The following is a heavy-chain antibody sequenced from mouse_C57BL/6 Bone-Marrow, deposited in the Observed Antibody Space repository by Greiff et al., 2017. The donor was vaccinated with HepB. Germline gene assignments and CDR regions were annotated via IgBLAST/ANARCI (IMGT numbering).Heavy chain of an antibody. Sequence: EVHLVESGGGLVQPKGSLKLSCAASGFSFNTYAMNWVRQAPGKGLEWVARIRSKSNNYATYYADSVKDRFTISRDDSESMLYLQMNNLKTEDTAMYYCVRQPYYGDWYFDVWGTGTTVTVSS. CDR3: VRQPYYGDWYFDV. J-gene: IGHJ1*03. D-gene: IGHD1-1*01. V-gene: IGHV10-1*01. CDR2: IRSKSNNYAT. CDR1: GFSFNTYA.